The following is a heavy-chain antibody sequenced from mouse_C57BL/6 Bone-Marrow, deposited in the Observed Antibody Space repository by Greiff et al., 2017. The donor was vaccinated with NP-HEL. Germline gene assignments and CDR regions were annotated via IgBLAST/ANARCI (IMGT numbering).Heavy chain of an antibody. CDR3: AISISFFDY. CDR1: GYTFTDYY. V-gene: IGHV1-76*01. CDR2: IYPGSGNT. J-gene: IGHJ2*01. Sequence: QVQLQQSGAELVRPGASVKLSCKASGYTFTDYYINWVKQRPGQGLEWIARIYPGSGNTYYNEKFKGKATLTVDKSSSTAYMQLSSLTSEDSAVYYCAISISFFDYWGQGTTLTVSS. D-gene: IGHD2-3*01.